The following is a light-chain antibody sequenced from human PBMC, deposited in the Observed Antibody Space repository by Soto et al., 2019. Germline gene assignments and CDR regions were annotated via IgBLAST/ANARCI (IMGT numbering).Light chain of an antibody. CDR1: SSDVGRYNY. Sequence: QSVLTQPRSVSGSPGQSVAISCAGTSSDVGRYNYVSWYQQYPGKAPKLIIYDVTKRPSGVPDRFSGSKSGNTASLTISGLQSDDEADYYCAAWDDSLNGWVFGGGTKLTVL. CDR3: AAWDDSLNGWV. J-gene: IGLJ3*02. V-gene: IGLV2-11*01. CDR2: DVT.